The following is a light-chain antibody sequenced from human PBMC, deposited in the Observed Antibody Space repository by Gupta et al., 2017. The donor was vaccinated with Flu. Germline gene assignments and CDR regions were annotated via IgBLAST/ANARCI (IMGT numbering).Light chain of an antibody. V-gene: IGKV1-6*01. CDR3: LQYNGYPLT. CDR1: QGIGND. J-gene: IGKJ1*01. Sequence: AIQMTQSPSSLSASVGDRVSITCRASQGIGNDLGWYQQKPRKAPKLLIYAASSLHSGVPSRFSGSGSGTDFTLTISSLQPDDFGTYYCLQYNGYPLTFGQGTKVEIK. CDR2: AAS.